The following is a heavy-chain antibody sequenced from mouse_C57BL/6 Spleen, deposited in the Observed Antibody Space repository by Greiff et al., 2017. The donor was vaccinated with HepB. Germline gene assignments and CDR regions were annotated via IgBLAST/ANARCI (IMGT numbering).Heavy chain of an antibody. V-gene: IGHV1-64*01. D-gene: IGHD1-1*01. Sequence: QVQLQQSGAELVKPGASVKLSCKASGYTFTSYWMHWVKQRPGQGLEWIGMIHPNSGSTNYNEKFKSKATLTVDKSSSTAYMQLSSLTSEDSAVYYCARGYYGSSYKGNFDYWGQGTTLTVSS. CDR2: IHPNSGST. CDR3: ARGYYGSSYKGNFDY. CDR1: GYTFTSYW. J-gene: IGHJ2*01.